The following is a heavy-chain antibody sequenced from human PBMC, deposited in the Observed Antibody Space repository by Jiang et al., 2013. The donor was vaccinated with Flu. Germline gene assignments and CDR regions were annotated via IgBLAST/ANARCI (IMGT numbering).Heavy chain of an antibody. J-gene: IGHJ4*02. CDR2: IHYTGNT. V-gene: IGHV4-39*01. CDR1: GGSINNTSYY. CDR3: AASKPTVTTGYFDY. D-gene: IGHD4-17*01. Sequence: SGSGLVKPSETLSLTCTVSGGSINNTSYYWGWIRQSPGKGLEWIGSIHYTGNTYYKPSLRSRITISVDTSKNQFSLKLSSLTAADAAFYYCAASKPTVTTGYFDYWGQGSLVTVSS.